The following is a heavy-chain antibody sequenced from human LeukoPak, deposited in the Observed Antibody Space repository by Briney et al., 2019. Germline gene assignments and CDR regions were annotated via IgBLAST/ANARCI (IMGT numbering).Heavy chain of an antibody. CDR2: ISSTDAGT. D-gene: IGHD2-21*01. V-gene: IGHV3-23*01. J-gene: IGHJ4*02. Sequence: QSGGSLRLSCAASGFTFSTFAMSWVRQAPGKGLEWVSAISSTDAGTYHADSVRGRFTISRDSSKNTLYLQMNSLRAEDAAVYYCAKAPVTSCRGAYCYPFDYWGQGTLVTVSS. CDR3: AKAPVTSCRGAYCYPFDY. CDR1: GFTFSTFA.